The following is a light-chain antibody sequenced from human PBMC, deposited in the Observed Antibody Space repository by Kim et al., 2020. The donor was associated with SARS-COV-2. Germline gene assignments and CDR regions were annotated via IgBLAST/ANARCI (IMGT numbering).Light chain of an antibody. CDR3: QQRHSWPHT. CDR1: PSSSTF. CDR2: DAS. V-gene: IGKV3-11*01. J-gene: IGKJ2*01. Sequence: SLSPYESATPSGRARPSSSTFLAWYQQRPGQAPRLLIFDASNRATGIPARFSGSGSGTDFTLTITSLEPEDSAVYYCQQRHSWPHTFGQGTKLEI.